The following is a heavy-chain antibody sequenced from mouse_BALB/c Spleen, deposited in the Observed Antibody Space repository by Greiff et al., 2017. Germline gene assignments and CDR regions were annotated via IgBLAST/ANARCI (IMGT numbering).Heavy chain of an antibody. CDR1: GFSLSTSGMG. D-gene: IGHD1-2*01. J-gene: IGHJ1*01. CDR3: ARTPLLRPYFDV. Sequence: QVTLKESGPGILQPSQTLSQTCSFSGFSLSTSGMGVGWIRQPSGKGLEWLAHIWWDDDKRYNPALKSRLTISKDTSSNQVFLKIASVDTADTATYYCARTPLLRPYFDVWGAGTTVTVSS. CDR2: IWWDDDK. V-gene: IGHV8-8*01.